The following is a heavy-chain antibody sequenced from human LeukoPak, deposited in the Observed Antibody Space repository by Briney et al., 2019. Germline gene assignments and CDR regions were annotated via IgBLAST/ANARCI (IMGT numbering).Heavy chain of an antibody. CDR3: ASGSSLVWFDP. Sequence: SETLSLTCAVSGYSISSGYYWGWIRQPPGKGLEWIGSIYHSGGTYYNPSLKSRVTISVDTSKNQFSLKLSSVTAADTAVYYCASGSSLVWFDPWGQGTLVTVSS. V-gene: IGHV4-38-2*01. D-gene: IGHD2-15*01. J-gene: IGHJ5*02. CDR2: IYHSGGT. CDR1: GYSISSGYY.